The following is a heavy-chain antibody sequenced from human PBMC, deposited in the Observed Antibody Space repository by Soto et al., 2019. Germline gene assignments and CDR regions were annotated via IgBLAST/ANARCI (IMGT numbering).Heavy chain of an antibody. J-gene: IGHJ6*02. CDR3: ARLRYCSSTSCYKGYYYYYGMDV. Sequence: GESLKISCKGSGYSFTSYWISWVRQMPGKGLEWMGRIDPSDSYTNYSPSFRGHVTISADKSISTAYLQWSSLKASDTAMYYCARLRYCSSTSCYKGYYYYYGMDVWGQGTTVTVSS. CDR2: IDPSDSYT. D-gene: IGHD2-2*02. CDR1: GYSFTSYW. V-gene: IGHV5-10-1*01.